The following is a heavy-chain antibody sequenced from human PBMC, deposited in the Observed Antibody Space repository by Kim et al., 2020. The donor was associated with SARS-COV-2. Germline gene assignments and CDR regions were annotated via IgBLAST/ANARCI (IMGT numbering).Heavy chain of an antibody. Sequence: GGSLRLSCAASGFTFSSYSMNWVRQAPGKGLEWVSSISSSSSYIYYADSVKGRSIISRDNAKNSLYLQMNSLSAEDTAVYYCAIDGQFLDWLSPLYFYY. CDR1: GFTFSSYS. J-gene: IGHJ6*01. D-gene: IGHD3-3*01. V-gene: IGHV3-21*01. CDR3: AIDGQFLDWLSPLYFYY. CDR2: ISSSSSYI.